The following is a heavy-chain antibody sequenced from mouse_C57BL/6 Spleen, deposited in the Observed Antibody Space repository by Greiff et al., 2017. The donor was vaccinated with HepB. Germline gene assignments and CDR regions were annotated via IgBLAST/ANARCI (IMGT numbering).Heavy chain of an antibody. J-gene: IGHJ3*01. CDR1: GYTFTSYW. CDR3: ARWDTTPRAATWFAY. D-gene: IGHD1-1*01. V-gene: IGHV1-7*01. Sequence: VQLQQSGAELAKPGASVKLSCKASGYTFTSYWMHWVKQRPGQGLEWIGYINPSSGYTKYNQKFKDKATLTADKSSSTAYMQLSSLTYEDSAVYYCARWDTTPRAATWFAYWGQGTLVTVSA. CDR2: INPSSGYT.